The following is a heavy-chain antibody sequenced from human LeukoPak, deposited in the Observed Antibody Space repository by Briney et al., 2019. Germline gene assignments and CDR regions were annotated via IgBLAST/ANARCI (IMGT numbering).Heavy chain of an antibody. CDR1: GFTFSSYA. Sequence: PGGSLRLSCAASGFTFSSYAMHWVRQAPGKGLEWVAVISYDGSNKYYADSVKGRFTISRDNSKNTLYLQMNSLRAEGTAVYYCARAQLVLYYFDYWGQGTLVTVSS. D-gene: IGHD6-6*01. V-gene: IGHV3-30*04. CDR3: ARAQLVLYYFDY. CDR2: ISYDGSNK. J-gene: IGHJ4*02.